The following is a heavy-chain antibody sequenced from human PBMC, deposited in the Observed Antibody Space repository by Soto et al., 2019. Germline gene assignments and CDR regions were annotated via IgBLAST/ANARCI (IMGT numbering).Heavy chain of an antibody. D-gene: IGHD3-16*01. CDR1: GFTFSDSA. CDR2: ISASGYST. J-gene: IGHJ4*02. V-gene: IGHV3-23*01. CDR3: AKMGRDAYKPIDS. Sequence: EVQLLESGGGLVQPGESLRLSCAASGFTFSDSAMGWVLQAPGKGLEWVSSISASGYSTYYADSVKGRFTISRDTSKNTLYLQTNSLRAEDTAMYYCAKMGRDAYKPIDSWGQGSLVTVSS.